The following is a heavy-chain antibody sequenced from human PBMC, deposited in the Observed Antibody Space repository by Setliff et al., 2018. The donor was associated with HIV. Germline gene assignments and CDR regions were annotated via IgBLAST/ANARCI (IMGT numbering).Heavy chain of an antibody. J-gene: IGHJ4*02. CDR1: GFTFRSFS. CDR2: ISGSGSYI. CDR3: AREASTGTLDY. D-gene: IGHD1-7*01. Sequence: GSLRLSCAASGFTFRSFSMNWVRQAPGKGLEWVSSISGSGSYIFYADSLKGRFTISRDNAKNSLYLQMNSLRAEDTAVYYCAREASTGTLDYWGQGTLVTVSS. V-gene: IGHV3-21*01.